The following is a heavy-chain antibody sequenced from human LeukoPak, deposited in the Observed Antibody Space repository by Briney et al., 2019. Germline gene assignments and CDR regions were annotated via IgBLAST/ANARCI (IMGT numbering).Heavy chain of an antibody. CDR3: ARDAGYSLSEMDV. D-gene: IGHD6-13*01. J-gene: IGHJ6*02. V-gene: IGHV3-48*02. CDR2: ISSSSSTI. CDR1: GFTLSSYS. Sequence: QPGGSLTLSCAASGFTLSSYSMNWVRQAPGKGLEWVSYISSSSSTIYYTDSVKGRFTMSRDNAKNSLYLQMNSLRDEDTAVYFCARDAGYSLSEMDVWGQGTTVTVSS.